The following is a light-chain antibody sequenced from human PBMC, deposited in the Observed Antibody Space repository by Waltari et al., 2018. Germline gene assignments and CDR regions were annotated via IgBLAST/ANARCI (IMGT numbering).Light chain of an antibody. CDR1: SGHSSNI. J-gene: IGLJ3*02. V-gene: IGLV4-69*01. Sequence: QLVLTQSPSASASLGASVKLTCTLSSGHSSNIIAWHQQPPEKGPRYLMKVNRDGSHSKGDGIPDRLSGSSSGAARYLPIASLQSEDEADYYCQTGGHGTWVFGGGTKLTVL. CDR3: QTGGHGTWV. CDR2: VNRDGSH.